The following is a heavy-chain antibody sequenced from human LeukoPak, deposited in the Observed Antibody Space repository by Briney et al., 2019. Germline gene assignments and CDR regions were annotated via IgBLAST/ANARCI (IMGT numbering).Heavy chain of an antibody. CDR1: GGTFSSYA. J-gene: IGHJ4*02. D-gene: IGHD4-17*01. CDR3: ARDHHYGDYDTPLDY. CDR2: IIPIFGTA. Sequence: ASVKVSCKASGGTFSSYAISWVRQAPGQGLEWMGGIIPIFGTANYAQKFQGRVTITADESTGTAYMELSSLRSEDTAVYYCARDHHYGDYDTPLDYWGQGTLVTVSS. V-gene: IGHV1-69*13.